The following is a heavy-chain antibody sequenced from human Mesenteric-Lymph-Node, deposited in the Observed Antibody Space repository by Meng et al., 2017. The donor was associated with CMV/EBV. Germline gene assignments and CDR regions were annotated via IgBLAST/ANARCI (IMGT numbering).Heavy chain of an antibody. J-gene: IGHJ4*02. CDR3: ARDPSQPYDSGGYYSFYFDY. CDR1: GDSISSSRYY. CDR2: IYYSGST. Sequence: GSLRLSCTVSGDSISSSRYYWGWIRQPPGKGLEWIGTIYYSGSTYYNPSPKSRVTISVDTSKNQFSLKLTSVTAADTAVYYCARDPSQPYDSGGYYSFYFDYWGQGTLVTVSS. V-gene: IGHV4-39*07. D-gene: IGHD3-22*01.